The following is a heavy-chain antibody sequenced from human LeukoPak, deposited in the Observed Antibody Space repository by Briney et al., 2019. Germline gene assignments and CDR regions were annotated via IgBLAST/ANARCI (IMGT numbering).Heavy chain of an antibody. V-gene: IGHV1-69*13. Sequence: GASVKVSCKASGYTFTSYYMHWVRQAPGQGLEWMGGIIPIFGTANYAQKFQGRVTITADESTSTAYMELSSLRSEDTAVYYCARTTTVTTSGNFDYWGQGTLVTVSS. D-gene: IGHD4-17*01. CDR3: ARTTTVTTSGNFDY. CDR2: IIPIFGTA. CDR1: GYTFTSYY. J-gene: IGHJ4*02.